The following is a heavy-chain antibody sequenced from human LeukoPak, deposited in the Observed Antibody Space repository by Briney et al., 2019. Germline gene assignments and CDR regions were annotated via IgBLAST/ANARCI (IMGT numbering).Heavy chain of an antibody. V-gene: IGHV3-23*01. Sequence: GGSLKLSCAASGFTFSSYAMSWVRQAPGKGLEWVSAISGSGGSTYYADSVKGRSTISRDNSKNTLYLQMNSLRAEDTAVYYCAKVRGSNWNPFDYWGQGTLVTVSS. CDR2: ISGSGGST. CDR3: AKVRGSNWNPFDY. D-gene: IGHD1-20*01. CDR1: GFTFSSYA. J-gene: IGHJ4*02.